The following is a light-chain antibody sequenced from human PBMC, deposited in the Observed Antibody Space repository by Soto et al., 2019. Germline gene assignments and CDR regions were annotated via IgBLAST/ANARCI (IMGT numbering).Light chain of an antibody. CDR3: QQYNNWPPLMCT. CDR1: QSVSSN. Sequence: EIVMTQSPATLSVSPGERATLSCRASQSVSSNLAWYQQKPDQAPRLLIYGASTRATGIPARFSGSGSGTEFTLTISSLQSEDFAVYYCQQYNNWPPLMCTFGQGTKLEI. CDR2: GAS. V-gene: IGKV3D-15*01. J-gene: IGKJ2*02.